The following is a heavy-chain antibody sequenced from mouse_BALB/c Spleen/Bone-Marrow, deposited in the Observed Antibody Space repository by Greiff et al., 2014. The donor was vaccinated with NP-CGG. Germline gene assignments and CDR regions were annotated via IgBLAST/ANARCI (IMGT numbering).Heavy chain of an antibody. D-gene: IGHD1-2*01. CDR2: ILPGSGST. CDR3: ARRLLYYFDY. J-gene: IGHJ2*01. V-gene: IGHV1-9*01. CDR1: GYTFSSYW. Sequence: QVQLKESGAELMKPGASVKISCKATGYTFSSYWIEWVKQRPGHGLEWIGEILPGSGSTNYNEKFKGKATFTADTSSNTAYMQLSSLTSGDSAVYYCARRLLYYFDYWGQGTTLTVSS.